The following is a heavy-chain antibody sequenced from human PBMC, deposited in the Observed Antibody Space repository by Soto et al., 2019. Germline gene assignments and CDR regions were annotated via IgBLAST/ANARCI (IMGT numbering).Heavy chain of an antibody. V-gene: IGHV4-59*01. CDR2: IYYSGST. Sequence: PSETLSLTCTGSGGSISSYYWSWIRQPPGKGLEWIGYIYYSGSTNYNPSLKSRVTISVATSQNQFSLKLSSVTAADTAVYYCARGTIQLWLQWGQGTLVTSPQ. CDR1: GGSISSYY. CDR3: ARGTIQLWLQ. J-gene: IGHJ4*02. D-gene: IGHD5-18*01.